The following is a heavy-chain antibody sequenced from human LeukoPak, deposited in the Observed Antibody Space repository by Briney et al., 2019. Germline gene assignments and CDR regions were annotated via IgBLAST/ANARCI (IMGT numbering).Heavy chain of an antibody. V-gene: IGHV3-11*01. Sequence: GGSLRLSCAASGFTFSSYWMSWIRQAPGKGLEWVSYISSSGSTIYYADSVKGRFTISRDNAKNSLYLQMNSLRAEDTAVYYCARDFSQYYYDSSGYYMDYWGQGTLVTVSS. J-gene: IGHJ4*02. CDR3: ARDFSQYYYDSSGYYMDY. D-gene: IGHD3-22*01. CDR2: ISSSGSTI. CDR1: GFTFSSYW.